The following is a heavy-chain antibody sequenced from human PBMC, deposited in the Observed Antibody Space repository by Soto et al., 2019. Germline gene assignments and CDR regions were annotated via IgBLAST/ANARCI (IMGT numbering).Heavy chain of an antibody. V-gene: IGHV3-74*01. CDR3: MRSNSGCFDY. D-gene: IGHD1-7*01. J-gene: IGHJ4*02. CDR2: LKYDGTTT. Sequence: EVQLLESGGGLVQPGGTLTLSCAASGFTLSHYWMHWVRQVPGRGLVWVSRLKYDGTTTAYADSVKGRFTISRDNAKNTVYLQMGSLRAEDTATYCCMRSNSGCFDYWGQGTVVTVSS. CDR1: GFTLSHYW.